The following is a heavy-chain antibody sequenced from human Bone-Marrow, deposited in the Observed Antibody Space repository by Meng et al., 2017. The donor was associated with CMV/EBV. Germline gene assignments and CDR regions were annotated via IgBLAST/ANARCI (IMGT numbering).Heavy chain of an antibody. V-gene: IGHV1-8*03. CDR2: MNPNSGNT. CDR3: ARGDHGIVVPAAPDY. CDR1: GYTFTSYD. J-gene: IGHJ4*02. Sequence: ASVKVSCKASGYTFTSYDISWVRQATGQGLEWMGWMNPNSGNTGYAQKFQGRVTITRNTSISTAYMELSSLRSEDTAVYYCARGDHGIVVPAAPDYWGQGTLVTVSS. D-gene: IGHD2-2*01.